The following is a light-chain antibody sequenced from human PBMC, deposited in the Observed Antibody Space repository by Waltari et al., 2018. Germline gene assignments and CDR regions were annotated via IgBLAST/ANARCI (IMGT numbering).Light chain of an antibody. CDR3: MQGTHWPPYT. CDR1: PSLLYSDGNTY. J-gene: IGKJ2*01. V-gene: IGKV2-30*01. Sequence: DVVMTQSPLSLPVTLGQTASISCRSSPSLLYSDGNTYLSWFQQRPGQSPRRLIYTVSNRDSGVPDRFSGSGSGTDFTLKISAVEAEDVGVYYCMQGTHWPPYTFGQGTKVVI. CDR2: TVS.